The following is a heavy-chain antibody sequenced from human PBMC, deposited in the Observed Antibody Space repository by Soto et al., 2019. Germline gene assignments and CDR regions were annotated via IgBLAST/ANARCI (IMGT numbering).Heavy chain of an antibody. Sequence: QVQLVQSGAEVKKPGSSVKVSCKASGDTFNFYTIHWVRQAPGQGLEWLGRIIPMVGMSNYAQRFQGRVTMIADKATSTADMQWTGLRSEDSAVYYCATSYGSGSRPFDNWGQGTLVSVSS. D-gene: IGHD3-10*01. J-gene: IGHJ4*02. V-gene: IGHV1-69*02. CDR2: IIPMVGMS. CDR1: GDTFNFYT. CDR3: ATSYGSGSRPFDN.